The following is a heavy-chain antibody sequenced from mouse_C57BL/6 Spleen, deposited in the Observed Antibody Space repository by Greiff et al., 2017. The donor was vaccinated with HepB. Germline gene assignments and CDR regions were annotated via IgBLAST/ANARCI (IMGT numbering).Heavy chain of an antibody. D-gene: IGHD1-1*01. CDR3: TRRDYGSPSWFAY. J-gene: IGHJ3*01. CDR2: IYPGNSDT. Sequence: EVQRVESGTVLARPGASVKMSCKTSGYTFTSYWMHWVKQRPGQGLEWIGAIYPGNSDTSYNQKFKGKAKLTAVTSASTAYMELSSLTNEDSAVYYCTRRDYGSPSWFAYWGQGTLVTVSA. V-gene: IGHV1-5*01. CDR1: GYTFTSYW.